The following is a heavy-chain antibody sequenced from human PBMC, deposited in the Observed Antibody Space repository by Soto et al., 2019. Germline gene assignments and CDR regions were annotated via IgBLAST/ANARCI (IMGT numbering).Heavy chain of an antibody. Sequence: PSETLSLTCTVSGDSITSSSFHWDWIRQPPGKGLEWIGSISYSGSTNYNPSLKSRVTISVDTSKNQFSLRLSSVTAADTAVYYCARHSYYYGSTYGCWLDPWGQGALVT. D-gene: IGHD3-10*01. J-gene: IGHJ5*02. V-gene: IGHV4-39*01. CDR1: GDSITSSSFH. CDR2: ISYSGST. CDR3: ARHSYYYGSTYGCWLDP.